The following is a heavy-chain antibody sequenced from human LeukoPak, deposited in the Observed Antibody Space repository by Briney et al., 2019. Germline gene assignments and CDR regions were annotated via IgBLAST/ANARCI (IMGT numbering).Heavy chain of an antibody. CDR1: GFTFSDYY. J-gene: IGHJ4*02. CDR3: AREYFGSRAPRYDYVWGSYRYHLDTLDY. CDR2: ISVRGSAI. Sequence: PGGSLRLSCAASGFTFSDYYMSWIRQAPGKGLEWVSDISVRGSAIKYADSVKGRFIISRDNAKSSLYLQMNSLRAEDTAVYYCAREYFGSRAPRYDYVWGSYRYHLDTLDYWGQGTQVTVSS. D-gene: IGHD3-16*02. V-gene: IGHV3-11*01.